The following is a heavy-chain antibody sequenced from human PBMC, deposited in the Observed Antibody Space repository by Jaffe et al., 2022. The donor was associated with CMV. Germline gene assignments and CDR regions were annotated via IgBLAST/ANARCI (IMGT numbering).Heavy chain of an antibody. CDR3: ARDLLDTAMVNYYYYYYMDV. CDR1: GGTFSSYA. J-gene: IGHJ6*03. CDR2: IIPILGIA. Sequence: QVQLVQSGAEVKKPGSSVKVSCKASGGTFSSYAISWVRQAPGQGLEWMGRIIPILGIANYAQKFQGRVTITADKSTSTAYMELSSLRSEDTAVYYCARDLLDTAMVNYYYYYYMDVWGKGTTVTVSS. V-gene: IGHV1-69*09. D-gene: IGHD5-18*01.